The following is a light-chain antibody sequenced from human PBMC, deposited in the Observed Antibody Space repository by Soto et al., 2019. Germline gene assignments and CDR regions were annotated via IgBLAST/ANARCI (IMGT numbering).Light chain of an antibody. J-gene: IGKJ2*01. CDR2: GAS. Sequence: IVLTQSPGTLSLYPGERATPSCRASQSVSSSYLAWYQQKPGQAPRLLIYGASSRATGIPDRFSGSGSGTDFTLTISRLEPEDFAVYFCQRYGSSPPFTFGQGTKVDIK. V-gene: IGKV3-20*01. CDR1: QSVSSSY. CDR3: QRYGSSPPFT.